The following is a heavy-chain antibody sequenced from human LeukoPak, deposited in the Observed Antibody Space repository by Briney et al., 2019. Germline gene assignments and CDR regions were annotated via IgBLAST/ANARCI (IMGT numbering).Heavy chain of an antibody. CDR1: GYTFTSYY. CDR3: ARDRTYDYVWGSYRYTEYYFDY. CDR2: INPSGGST. J-gene: IGHJ4*02. Sequence: ASVKASCKASGYTFTSYYMHWVRQAPGQGLEWMGIINPSGGSTSYAQKFQGRVTMTRDTSTSTVYMELSSLRSEDTAVYYCARDRTYDYVWGSYRYTEYYFDYWGQGTLVTVSS. D-gene: IGHD3-16*02. V-gene: IGHV1-46*01.